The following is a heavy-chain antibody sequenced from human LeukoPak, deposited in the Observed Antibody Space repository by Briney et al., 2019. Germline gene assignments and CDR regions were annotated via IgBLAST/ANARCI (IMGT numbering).Heavy chain of an antibody. CDR3: ARDKGPYCSGGSCPYYYYYVMDV. J-gene: IGHJ6*02. D-gene: IGHD2-15*01. CDR2: INPSGGRT. CDR1: GYTFTSYY. Sequence: GASVKVSCKASGYTFTSYYMNWVRQAPGQGVEWMGVINPSGGRTSYAKKFKGRVTMTRETATSTVYMELSRRRADDTAVYYCARDKGPYCSGGSCPYYYYYVMDVWGQGTTVTVSS. V-gene: IGHV1-46*01.